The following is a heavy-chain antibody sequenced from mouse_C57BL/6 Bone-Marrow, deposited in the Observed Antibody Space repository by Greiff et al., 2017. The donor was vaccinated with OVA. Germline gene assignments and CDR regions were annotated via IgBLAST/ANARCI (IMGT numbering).Heavy chain of an antibody. CDR2: INPNNGGT. J-gene: IGHJ3*01. Sequence: VQLQQSGPELVKPGASVKIPCKASGYTFTDYNMDWVKQSHGTSLEWIGDINPNNGGTIYNQKFKGKATLTVDKSSSTAYMELRSLTSEDTAVYYCARAPQLTGTGFAYWGQGTLVTVSA. CDR3: ARAPQLTGTGFAY. CDR1: GYTFTDYN. V-gene: IGHV1-18*01. D-gene: IGHD4-1*01.